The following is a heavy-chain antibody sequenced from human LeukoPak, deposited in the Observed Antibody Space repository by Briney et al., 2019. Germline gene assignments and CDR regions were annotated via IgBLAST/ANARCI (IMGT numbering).Heavy chain of an antibody. J-gene: IGHJ4*02. D-gene: IGHD2-15*01. CDR1: GFAFSTYW. CDR3: ARDRCYTQDY. CDR2: IKSDGSSA. Sequence: PGGSLRLSCAASGFAFSTYWMHWVRQAPGKGLVWVSHIKSDGSSATYADSVKGRFTISRDNAKNTLYLQMNSLRADDTAVYYCARDRCYTQDYWGQGTLVTVSS. V-gene: IGHV3-74*01.